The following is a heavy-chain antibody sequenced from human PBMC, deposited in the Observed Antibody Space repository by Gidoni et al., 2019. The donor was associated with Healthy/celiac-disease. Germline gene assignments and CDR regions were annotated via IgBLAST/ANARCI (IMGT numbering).Heavy chain of an antibody. CDR2: MISKANSDAT. D-gene: IGHD3-10*01. V-gene: IGHV3-73*01. CDR3: TRRGSGSYYYYYYYMDV. Sequence: EVQPVESGGGLVRPGGSLKLSCAASGFTFSGSALHWGRQASGQGLGWVGRMISKANSDATRYAASVKGRFTISRDDSKNTAYLQMNSLKTEDTAVYYCTRRGSGSYYYYYYYMDVWGKGTTVTVSS. J-gene: IGHJ6*03. CDR1: GFTFSGSA.